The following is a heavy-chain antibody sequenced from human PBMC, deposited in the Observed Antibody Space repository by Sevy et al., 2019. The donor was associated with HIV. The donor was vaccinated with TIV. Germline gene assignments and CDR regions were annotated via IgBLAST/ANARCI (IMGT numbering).Heavy chain of an antibody. CDR2: ISGSGTRT. V-gene: IGHV3-23*01. CDR3: GKGGGGHYDPDEIGYYFYYYNTDV. CDR1: GFSFDSYG. Sequence: GGSLRLSCAVSGFSFDSYGMTWVRQAPGKGLEWVSGISGSGTRTYYADSVKGRFIISRDNSKNTLYLQMNSLRSEDTAIYYWGKGGGGHYDPDEIGYYFYYYNTDVWGKGTTVTVSS. D-gene: IGHD3-22*01. J-gene: IGHJ6*03.